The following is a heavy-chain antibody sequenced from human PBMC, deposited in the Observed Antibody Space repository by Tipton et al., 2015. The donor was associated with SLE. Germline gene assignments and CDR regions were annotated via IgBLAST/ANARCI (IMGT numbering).Heavy chain of an antibody. CDR2: IYYTGRT. V-gene: IGHV4-39*01. D-gene: IGHD4-11*01. CDR3: ARPETLQFWGFVS. CDR1: GGSISTSSYY. J-gene: IGHJ4*02. Sequence: TLSLTCSVSGGSISTSSYYWAWIRQPPGKGLEWIGSIYYTGRTYYNPSLNSRVTISADRSKNQFSLKLSSMTAADTSVYYFARPETLQFWGFVSWGQGSLVTGSS.